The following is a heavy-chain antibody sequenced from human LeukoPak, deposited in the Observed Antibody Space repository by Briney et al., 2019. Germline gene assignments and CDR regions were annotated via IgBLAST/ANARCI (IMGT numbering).Heavy chain of an antibody. V-gene: IGHV4-39*07. D-gene: IGHD3-9*01. CDR2: IYYSGTT. CDR1: GGSISSSSYY. Sequence: KPSETLSLTCTVSGGSISSSSYYWGWIRQPPGKGLVWAGSIYYSGTTYYNPSLNSRVTISVDTSKNQFSLKLSSLTAADTAVYYCARYDILTGYPKDYWGQGTLVTVSS. CDR3: ARYDILTGYPKDY. J-gene: IGHJ4*02.